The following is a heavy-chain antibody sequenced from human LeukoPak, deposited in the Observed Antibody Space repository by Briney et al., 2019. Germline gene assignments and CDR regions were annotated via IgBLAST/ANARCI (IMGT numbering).Heavy chain of an antibody. D-gene: IGHD2-21*02. J-gene: IGHJ5*02. CDR2: NFYSGSA. V-gene: IGHV4-39*01. CDR1: GDSISSTSYY. Sequence: SETLSLTCIVSGDSISSTSYYWAWIRQPPGTGLEWIGMNFYSGSAYYTPSLRGRVTLSVDTPRNQFSLNLISVTAADTGVYFCARQQSDTSLFDPWGQETLVTVSS. CDR3: ARQQSDTSLFDP.